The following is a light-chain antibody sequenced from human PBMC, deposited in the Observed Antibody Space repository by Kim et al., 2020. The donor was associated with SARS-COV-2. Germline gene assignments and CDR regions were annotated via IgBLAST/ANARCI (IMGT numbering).Light chain of an antibody. Sequence: ALSPGERASLSCRASQSIGSYLAWYQQKVGQAPRLLIYDASNRATDIPARFSGSGSGTDFTLTISSLEPEDFAVYYCQQRYRWLTFGGGTKVDIK. J-gene: IGKJ4*01. V-gene: IGKV3-11*01. CDR1: QSIGSY. CDR3: QQRYRWLT. CDR2: DAS.